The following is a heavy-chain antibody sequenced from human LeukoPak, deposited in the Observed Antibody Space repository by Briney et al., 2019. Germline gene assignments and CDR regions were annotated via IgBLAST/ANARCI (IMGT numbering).Heavy chain of an antibody. V-gene: IGHV2-5*01. CDR3: ARTYYYGSGSYYKAPAGDWFEP. D-gene: IGHD3-10*01. CDR1: GFSLSTSGVG. J-gene: IGHJ5*02. CDR2: IYWNDDK. Sequence: SGPTLVKPTQTLTLTCNFSGFSLSTSGVGVGWIRQPPGKALEWLALIYWNDDKRYSPSLKSRLTITKDTSKNQVVLTMTHMDPVDTATYYCARTYYYGSGSYYKAPAGDWFEPWGQGTLVTVSS.